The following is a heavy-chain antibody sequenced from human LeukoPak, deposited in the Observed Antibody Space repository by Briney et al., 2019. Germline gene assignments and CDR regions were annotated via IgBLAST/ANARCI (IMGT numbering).Heavy chain of an antibody. Sequence: SETLSLTCTVSGGSISSYYWSWIRQPPGKGLEWIGYIYYSGSTNYNPSLKSRVTISVDTSKNQFSLKLSSVTAADTAVYCCASGRYSSSPEFDYWGQGTLVTVSS. CDR1: GGSISSYY. D-gene: IGHD6-6*01. V-gene: IGHV4-59*01. J-gene: IGHJ4*02. CDR2: IYYSGST. CDR3: ASGRYSSSPEFDY.